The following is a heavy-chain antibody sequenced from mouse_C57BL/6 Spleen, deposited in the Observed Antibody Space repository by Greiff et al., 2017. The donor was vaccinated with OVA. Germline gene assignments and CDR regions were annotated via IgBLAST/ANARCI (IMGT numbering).Heavy chain of an antibody. CDR3: ARQGPFDY. CDR1: GFTFSSYG. J-gene: IGHJ2*01. V-gene: IGHV5-6*02. CDR2: ISSGGSYT. Sequence: EVMLVESGGDLVKPGGSLKLSCAASGFTFSSYGMSWVRQTPDKRLEWVATISSGGSYTYYPDSVKGPFTISKYKAKNTLYLQMSSLKAEDTAMYYCARQGPFDYWGQGTTLTVSS.